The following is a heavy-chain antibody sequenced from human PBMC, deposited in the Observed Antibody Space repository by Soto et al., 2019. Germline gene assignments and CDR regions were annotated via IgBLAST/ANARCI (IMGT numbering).Heavy chain of an antibody. J-gene: IGHJ4*02. CDR3: ARDPSSGWYYFDY. CDR2: ISSSSSYI. CDR1: GFTFSSYS. Sequence: GGSLRLSCAASGFTFSSYSMNWVRQAPGKGLEWVSSISSSSSYIYYADSVKGRFTISRDNAKNSLYLQMNSLRAEDTAVYYCARDPSSGWYYFDYWGQGTLVTVSS. V-gene: IGHV3-21*01. D-gene: IGHD6-19*01.